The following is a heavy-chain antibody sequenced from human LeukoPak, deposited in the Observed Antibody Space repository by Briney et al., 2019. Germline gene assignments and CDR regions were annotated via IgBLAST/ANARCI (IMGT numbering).Heavy chain of an antibody. CDR2: IDSSGTVR. Sequence: PGGSLRLSCAASGFTFSNFDMTWVRQAPGKGLEWLSYIDSSGTVRDYADSVNRRFTISRDNAKNSLHLQMGSLRAEDTAVYYCARETRGGTYRYNFLDYWGLGTLVTVSS. J-gene: IGHJ4*02. CDR1: GFTFSNFD. V-gene: IGHV3-48*03. CDR3: ARETRGGTYRYNFLDY. D-gene: IGHD3-16*02.